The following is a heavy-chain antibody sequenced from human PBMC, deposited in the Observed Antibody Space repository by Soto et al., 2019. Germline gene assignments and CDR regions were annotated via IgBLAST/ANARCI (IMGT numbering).Heavy chain of an antibody. CDR2: LSYDGSNK. CDR1: GFTFISYG. D-gene: IGHD3-10*01. Sequence: QVQLVESGGGVVQPGRSLRLSCAASGFTFISYGMHWVRQATGKGLEWVAVLSYDGSNKYYADSVKGRFTISRDNSKNTLYLQMNSLRAEDTAVYYCAKEFREWFEDYGMDVWGQGTTVTVSS. CDR3: AKEFREWFEDYGMDV. V-gene: IGHV3-30*18. J-gene: IGHJ6*02.